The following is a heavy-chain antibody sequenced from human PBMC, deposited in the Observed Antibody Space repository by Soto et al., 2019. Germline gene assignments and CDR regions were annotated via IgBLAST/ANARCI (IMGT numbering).Heavy chain of an antibody. V-gene: IGHV4-30-4*01. CDR2: IYYSGST. J-gene: IGHJ5*02. Sequence: PSETLSLTCTVSGDSISSGDYYWSWIRQPPGKGLEWIGYIYYSGSTYFNPSLKSRVTISVDTSKNQFSLKLSSVTAADTAVYYCTRGYSYGYLGWFDPWCQGTLLTVST. D-gene: IGHD5-18*01. CDR3: TRGYSYGYLGWFDP. CDR1: GDSISSGDYY.